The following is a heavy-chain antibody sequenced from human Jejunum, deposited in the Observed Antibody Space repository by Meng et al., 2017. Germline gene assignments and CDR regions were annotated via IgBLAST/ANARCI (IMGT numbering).Heavy chain of an antibody. D-gene: IGHD4-11*01. CDR3: VYSNYRSDY. CDR1: GGSFSDYH. J-gene: IGHJ4*02. Sequence: RWGARVFKPSHTLSLTCAVYGGSFSDYHWTLIRQPPGKGLGWSGEINHSGSTYYRPYLESRLSISADSSKNQLSLRLNSVTDADTAVYSCVYSNYRSDYWGQGTLVTVSS. V-gene: IGHV4-34*01. CDR2: INHSGST.